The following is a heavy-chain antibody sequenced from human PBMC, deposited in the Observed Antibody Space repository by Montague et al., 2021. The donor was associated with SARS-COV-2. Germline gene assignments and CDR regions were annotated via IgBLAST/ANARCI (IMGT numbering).Heavy chain of an antibody. CDR3: ARGRRPMVVPGAGPAGRAFDI. J-gene: IGHJ3*02. V-gene: IGHV4-34*01. D-gene: IGHD2-2*01. CDR1: GGSFSNYY. CDR2: VNQSGTT. Sequence: SETLSLTCAISGGSFSNYYWSWIRQPPGKGLEWIGEVNQSGTTIYNPSVKSGVTISKDTSKNQFYLRLNSVTAADTAVYYCARGRRPMVVPGAGPAGRAFDIWGKGTMVTVSS.